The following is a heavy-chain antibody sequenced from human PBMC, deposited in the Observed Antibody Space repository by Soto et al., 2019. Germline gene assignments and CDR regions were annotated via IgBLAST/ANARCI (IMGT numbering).Heavy chain of an antibody. Sequence: GASVKVSCKACGGTFRSYAISWVRQAPGQGLEWMGGIIPIFGTANYAQKFQGRVTITADESTSTAYMELSSLRSEDTAVYYCARAPFNISFGQPKDAFDFWGQGTMVTVSS. CDR2: IIPIFGTA. V-gene: IGHV1-69*13. J-gene: IGHJ3*01. D-gene: IGHD3-9*01. CDR1: GGTFRSYA. CDR3: ARAPFNISFGQPKDAFDF.